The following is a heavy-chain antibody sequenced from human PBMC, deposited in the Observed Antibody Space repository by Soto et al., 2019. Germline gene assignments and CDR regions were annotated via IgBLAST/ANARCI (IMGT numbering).Heavy chain of an antibody. Sequence: ASVKVSFKASVFTSSGISWVRQAPGQRLEWMGWISTHNGNTIYAQKFQGRVIMTTDTSTTTVYMELRSLRPDDTAVYLCAREGILGLFDAYDLWGQGTMVTVSS. J-gene: IGHJ3*01. V-gene: IGHV1-18*04. CDR3: AREGILGLFDAYDL. CDR1: VFTSSG. D-gene: IGHD3-3*01. CDR2: ISTHNGNT.